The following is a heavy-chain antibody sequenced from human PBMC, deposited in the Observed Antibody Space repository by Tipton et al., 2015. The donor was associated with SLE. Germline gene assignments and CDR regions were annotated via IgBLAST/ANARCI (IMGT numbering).Heavy chain of an antibody. V-gene: IGHV4-34*10. CDR1: DGSFSGYY. J-gene: IGHJ1*01. CDR2: INHRGST. D-gene: IGHD6-19*01. Sequence: TLSLTCAVLDGSFSGYYWNWIRQPPGKGLEWIGEINHRGSTNYNASLKSRIIMSVDTSKNQFSLNVISVTAADAAVYYCARHEVSGVGYFQHWGQGTLVGVSS. CDR3: ARHEVSGVGYFQH.